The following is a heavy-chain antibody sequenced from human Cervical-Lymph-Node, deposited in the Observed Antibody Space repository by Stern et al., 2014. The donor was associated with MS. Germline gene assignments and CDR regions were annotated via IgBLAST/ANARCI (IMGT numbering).Heavy chain of an antibody. Sequence: QVQLMQSGAEVKKPASSVKVSCKASGGSFRNYAISWVRQAPGQGLEWMGGIIPIFYIANYAQKFQGRVTITADESTSTAYMELSSLISEDTAVYYCARGDSSGWYSLDDWGQGTLVTVSS. CDR1: GGSFRNYA. D-gene: IGHD3-22*01. V-gene: IGHV1-69*01. J-gene: IGHJ4*02. CDR2: IIPIFYIA. CDR3: ARGDSSGWYSLDD.